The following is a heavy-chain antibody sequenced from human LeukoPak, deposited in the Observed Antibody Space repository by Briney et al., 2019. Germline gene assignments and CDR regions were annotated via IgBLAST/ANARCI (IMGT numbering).Heavy chain of an antibody. CDR3: ARDLSQTYYYDSSGYSFDY. CDR2: ISSSSSYI. D-gene: IGHD3-22*01. CDR1: GFTFSSYS. V-gene: IGHV3-21*01. Sequence: GESLRLSCAASGFTFSSYSMNWVRQAPGKGLEWVSSISSSSSYIYYADSVKGRFTISRDNAKNSLYLQMNSLRAEDTAVYYCARDLSQTYYYDSSGYSFDYWGQGTLVTVSS. J-gene: IGHJ4*02.